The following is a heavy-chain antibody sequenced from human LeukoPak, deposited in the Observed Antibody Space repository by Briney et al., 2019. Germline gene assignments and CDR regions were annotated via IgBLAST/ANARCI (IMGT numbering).Heavy chain of an antibody. CDR3: ATAVSGTYVHWFDP. CDR2: FDPEDGET. CDR1: GYTLTELS. D-gene: IGHD1-26*01. Sequence: ASVKVSCKVSGYTLTELSMHWVRQAPGKGLEWMGSFDPEDGETIYAQKFQGRVTMTEDTSTDTAYMELTSPRSEDTAVYYCATAVSGTYVHWFDPWGQGTLVTVSS. V-gene: IGHV1-24*01. J-gene: IGHJ5*02.